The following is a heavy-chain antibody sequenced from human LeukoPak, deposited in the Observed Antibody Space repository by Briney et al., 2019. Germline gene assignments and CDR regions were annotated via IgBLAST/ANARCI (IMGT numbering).Heavy chain of an antibody. V-gene: IGHV2-5*01. D-gene: IGHD3-3*01. J-gene: IGHJ4*02. CDR3: AHRSEASLFDY. CDR2: IYWNDDK. CDR1: GFSLSPNGVG. Sequence: SGPTLVNPTQTLTLTCTFSGFSLSPNGVGVGWIRQPPGKAPECLGVIYWNDDKRYRPSLTSRLTIIKDTPKNQVVLIMTNMDTVDTATYYCAHRSEASLFDYWGQGAPVTVSS.